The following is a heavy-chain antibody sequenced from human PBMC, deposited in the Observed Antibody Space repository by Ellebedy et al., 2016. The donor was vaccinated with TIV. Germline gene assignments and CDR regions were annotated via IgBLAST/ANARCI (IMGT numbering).Heavy chain of an antibody. Sequence: AASVKVSCKASGYSFTSHGISWVRQAPGQGLQWMGWVTAYNGNTNIAQKFQGRVTMTTDTSTSTAYMEVRRLRSDDTAVYYCAREIGAGPVVFQYWGQGTLVIVSS. D-gene: IGHD6-19*01. CDR3: AREIGAGPVVFQY. V-gene: IGHV1-18*01. CDR1: GYSFTSHG. CDR2: VTAYNGNT. J-gene: IGHJ1*01.